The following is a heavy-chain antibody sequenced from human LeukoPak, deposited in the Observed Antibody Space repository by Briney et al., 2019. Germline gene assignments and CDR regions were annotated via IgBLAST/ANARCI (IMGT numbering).Heavy chain of an antibody. CDR1: GFTFSSYS. CDR3: ARTVTDDAFDI. Sequence: GGSRRLSCAASGFTFSSYSMNWVRQAPGKGLEWVSYISSSSSTIYYADSVKGRFTISRDNAKNSLYLQMNSLRAEDTAVYYCARTVTDDAFDIWGQGTMVTVSS. V-gene: IGHV3-48*01. D-gene: IGHD2-21*02. CDR2: ISSSSSTI. J-gene: IGHJ3*02.